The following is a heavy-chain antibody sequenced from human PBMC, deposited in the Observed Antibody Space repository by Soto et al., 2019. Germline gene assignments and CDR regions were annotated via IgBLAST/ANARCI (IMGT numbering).Heavy chain of an antibody. D-gene: IGHD2-2*02. Sequence: QVQLVQSGAEVKKPGASVKVSCKASGYTFTSYGISWVRQAPGQGLEWMGWISAYNGNTNYAQKLQGRVTMTTDTSTSKAYMELRSLRSDDTAVYYCARDLGIVVVPAAIRDYYYGMDVWGQGTTVTVSS. J-gene: IGHJ6*02. CDR2: ISAYNGNT. CDR3: ARDLGIVVVPAAIRDYYYGMDV. CDR1: GYTFTSYG. V-gene: IGHV1-18*04.